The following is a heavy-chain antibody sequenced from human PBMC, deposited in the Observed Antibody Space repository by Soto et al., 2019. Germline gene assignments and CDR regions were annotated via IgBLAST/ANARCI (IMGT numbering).Heavy chain of an antibody. V-gene: IGHV4-38-2*01. J-gene: IGHJ4*02. D-gene: IGHD2-15*01. Sequence: SETLSLTCDVSVEPMTGGYYWGWMRQSPGKGLEWIGRSYYGGATYYNPSLRSRLAISIDTSTNQFSLRLTAVTAADTALYFCARGWYYFDCWGRGTLVTVSS. CDR3: ARGWYYFDC. CDR2: SYYGGAT. CDR1: VEPMTGGYY.